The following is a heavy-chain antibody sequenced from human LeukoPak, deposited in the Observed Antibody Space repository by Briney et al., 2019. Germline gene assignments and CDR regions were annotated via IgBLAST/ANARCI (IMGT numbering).Heavy chain of an antibody. V-gene: IGHV3-48*03. D-gene: IGHD1-14*01. J-gene: IGHJ5*02. CDR3: AKGSGINHYHWIDP. CDR2: VSTSGSTM. CDR1: GFTLSGYE. Sequence: GGSLRLSCAASGFTLSGYEMNWARQAPGRGLEWLSYVSTSGSTMYYADSVKGRFTISRDNAKNSLYLQMNSLRAEDTAVYYCAKGSGINHYHWIDPWGQGTLVTVSS.